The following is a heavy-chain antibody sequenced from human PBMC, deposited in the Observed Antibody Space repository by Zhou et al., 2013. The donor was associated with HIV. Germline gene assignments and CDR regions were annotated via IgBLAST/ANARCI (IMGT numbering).Heavy chain of an antibody. CDR1: GGTFSSYA. J-gene: IGHJ4*02. CDR2: IIPILGIA. CDR3: ARSYNWNYAPFDY. Sequence: QVQLVQSGAEVKKPGSSVKVSCKASGGTFSSYAISWVRQAPGQGLEWMGRIIPILGIANYAQKFQGRVTITADKSTSTAYMELSSLRSEDTAVYYCARSYNWNYAPFDYWGQGTLVTVSS. V-gene: IGHV1-69*04. D-gene: IGHD1-7*01.